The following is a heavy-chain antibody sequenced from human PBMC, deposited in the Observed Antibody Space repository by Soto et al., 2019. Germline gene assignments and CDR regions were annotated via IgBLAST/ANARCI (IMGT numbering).Heavy chain of an antibody. D-gene: IGHD6-13*01. Sequence: SETLSLTCAVYGGSFSGYYWSWIRQPPGKGLEWIGEINHSGSTNYNPSLKNRVTISVDTSKNQFSLKLSSVTAADTAVYYCARGGPTGIAAAATGWFDPWGQGTLVTVSS. V-gene: IGHV4-34*01. CDR3: ARGGPTGIAAAATGWFDP. CDR1: GGSFSGYY. CDR2: INHSGST. J-gene: IGHJ5*02.